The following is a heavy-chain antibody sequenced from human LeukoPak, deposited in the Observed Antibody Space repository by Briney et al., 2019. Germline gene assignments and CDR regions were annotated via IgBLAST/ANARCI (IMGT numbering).Heavy chain of an antibody. V-gene: IGHV4-61*08. CDR2: IYYSGST. D-gene: IGHD3-3*01. CDR1: GGSISSGGYY. Sequence: SETLSLTCTVSGGSISSGGYYWSWIRQPPGKGLEWIGYIYYSGSTNYNPSLKSRVTISVDTSKNQFSLKLSSVTAADTAVYYCARDHGGTFWSGYPYNWFDPWGQGTLVTVSS. J-gene: IGHJ5*02. CDR3: ARDHGGTFWSGYPYNWFDP.